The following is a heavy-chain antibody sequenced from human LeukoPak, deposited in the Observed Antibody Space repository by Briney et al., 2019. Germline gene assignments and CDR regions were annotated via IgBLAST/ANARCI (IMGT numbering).Heavy chain of an antibody. CDR2: IWYDGSNK. J-gene: IGHJ5*02. CDR3: ARDWVYYDSSGYEVDWFDP. D-gene: IGHD3-22*01. Sequence: GRSLRLSCAASGFTFSSYGMHWVRQAPGKGLEWVAVIWYDGSNKYYAGSVKGRFTICRDNSKNTLYLQMTSLRAEDTAVYYCARDWVYYDSSGYEVDWFDPWGQGTLVTVSS. V-gene: IGHV3-33*01. CDR1: GFTFSSYG.